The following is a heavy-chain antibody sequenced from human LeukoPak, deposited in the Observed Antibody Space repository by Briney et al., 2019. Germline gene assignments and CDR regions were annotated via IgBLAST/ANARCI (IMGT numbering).Heavy chain of an antibody. J-gene: IGHJ4*02. CDR1: GGSISSSNW. V-gene: IGHV4-4*02. D-gene: IGHD3-3*01. CDR3: TQRVHDFWSGYYFDY. CDR2: IYHSGST. Sequence: SETLSLTCAVSGGSISSSNWWSWVRQPPGKGLEWIGEIYHSGSTNYNPSLKSRVTISVDKSKNQFSLKLSSVTAADTAVYYCTQRVHDFWSGYYFDYWGQGTLVTVSS.